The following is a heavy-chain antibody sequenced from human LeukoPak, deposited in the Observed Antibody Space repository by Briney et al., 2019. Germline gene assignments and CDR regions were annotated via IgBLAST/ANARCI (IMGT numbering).Heavy chain of an antibody. CDR1: GFTFDDYA. Sequence: GGSLRLSCAASGFTFDDYAMHWVRQAPGKGLEWVSGISWNSGSIGYADSVKGRFTISRDNAKNSLYLQMNSLRAEDMALYYCAKVGSSSDAFDIWGQGTMVTVSS. CDR3: AKVGSSSDAFDI. V-gene: IGHV3-9*03. D-gene: IGHD6-6*01. J-gene: IGHJ3*02. CDR2: ISWNSGSI.